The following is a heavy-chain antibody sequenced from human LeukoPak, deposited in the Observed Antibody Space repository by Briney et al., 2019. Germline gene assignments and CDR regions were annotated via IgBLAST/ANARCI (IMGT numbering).Heavy chain of an antibody. V-gene: IGHV4-30-4*01. D-gene: IGHD2-2*01. J-gene: IGHJ4*02. CDR3: ASIVVVPAAIAY. CDR1: GGSISSSDYY. Sequence: PSETLSLTCSVSGGSISSSDYYWSWIRQPPGKGLEWIGYINYSGSTYYNPSLKSRVTISVDTSKNQFSLKVSSVTAADTAVYHCASIVVVPAAIAYWGQGALVTVSS. CDR2: INYSGST.